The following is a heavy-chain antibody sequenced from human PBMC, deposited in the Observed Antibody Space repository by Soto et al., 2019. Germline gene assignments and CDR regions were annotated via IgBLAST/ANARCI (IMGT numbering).Heavy chain of an antibody. CDR2: IFQSGST. D-gene: IGHD6-19*01. V-gene: IGHV4-4*01. J-gene: IGHJ5*02. CDR3: ARGRGRYSSGWSWFDP. CDR1: GGTIRSPDW. Sequence: LFLTCGVSGGTIRSPDWWTWVRQPPGKGLEWIGEIFQSGSTNYTPSLESRVTISVDKSKNQFSLTLTSVTAADTAVYFCARGRGRYSSGWSWFDPWGQGILVTVSS.